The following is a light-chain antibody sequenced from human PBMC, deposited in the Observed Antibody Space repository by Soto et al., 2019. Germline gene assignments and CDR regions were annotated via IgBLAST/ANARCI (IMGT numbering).Light chain of an antibody. V-gene: IGKV2-24*01. CDR1: QSLLHSDGNTY. CDR3: MQATQFPIT. CDR2: KVF. J-gene: IGKJ3*01. Sequence: DLVMTQTPLSSPVTLGQPASISCRSRQSLLHSDGNTYLSWLQQRPGQPPRLLIYKVFNRFSGVPDRFSGSGAGTDFTLKISRVEAEDVGIYYCMQATQFPITFGPGTKVDIK.